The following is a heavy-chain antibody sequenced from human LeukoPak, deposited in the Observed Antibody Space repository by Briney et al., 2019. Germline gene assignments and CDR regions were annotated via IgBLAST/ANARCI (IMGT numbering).Heavy chain of an antibody. CDR2: IKQDGSEK. V-gene: IGHV3-7*01. CDR3: ARDKGNSDFWSGYSSYGMDV. J-gene: IGHJ6*02. CDR1: GFTLSNYW. Sequence: GGSLTLSGEASGFTLSNYWMSWVGQARGKGLEWVANIKQDGSEKYYMDSVKGRFTISRDNAKNSLYLQMNRLRAEDTAVYYCARDKGNSDFWSGYSSYGMDVWGQGITVTVSS. D-gene: IGHD3-3*01.